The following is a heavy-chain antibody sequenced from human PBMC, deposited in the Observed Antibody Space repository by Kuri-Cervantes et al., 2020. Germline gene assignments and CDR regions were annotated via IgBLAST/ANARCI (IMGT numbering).Heavy chain of an antibody. CDR2: ISNDGNNK. V-gene: IGHV3-30*18. CDR1: GFSFSNYN. D-gene: IGHD3-3*01. CDR3: AKDPYYDFWSGYSSPDP. J-gene: IGHJ5*02. Sequence: GGSLRLSCAASGFSFSNYNMHWVRQAPGEGLEWVAVISNDGNNKYYADSVKGRFTISRDNSKNTLYLQMNSLRAEDTAVYYCAKDPYYDFWSGYSSPDPWGQGTLVTVSS.